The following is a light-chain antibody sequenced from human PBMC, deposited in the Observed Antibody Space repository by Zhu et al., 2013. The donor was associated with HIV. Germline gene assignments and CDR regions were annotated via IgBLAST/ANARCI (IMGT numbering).Light chain of an antibody. V-gene: IGLV1-40*01. Sequence: QSVLTQPPSVSGAPGQRVTISCTGSSSNIGTGYDVHWYQQLPGTAPKLLIYGSTNRPSGVPDRFSGSKSGTSATLGITGLQTGDEADYYCGTWDSSLSAGGVFGGGTKLTVL. CDR3: GTWDSSLSAGGV. J-gene: IGLJ3*02. CDR1: SSNIGTGYD. CDR2: GST.